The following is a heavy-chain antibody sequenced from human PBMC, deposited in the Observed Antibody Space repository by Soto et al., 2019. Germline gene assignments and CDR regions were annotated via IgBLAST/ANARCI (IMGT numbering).Heavy chain of an antibody. CDR3: AGTTSHQWYYMDV. J-gene: IGHJ6*03. CDR1: GDSVSSNSAA. D-gene: IGHD1-7*01. V-gene: IGHV6-1*01. CDR2: TYYRSRWYN. Sequence: QVQLQESGPGLVKPSQTLSLTCAISGDSVSSNSAAWNWIRLSPSRGLEWLARTYYRSRWYNDYAVSVRSRIPVNPDTSKHQFSLQLPSVTPEDTAVYYCAGTTSHQWYYMDVWGKGTTVTVSS.